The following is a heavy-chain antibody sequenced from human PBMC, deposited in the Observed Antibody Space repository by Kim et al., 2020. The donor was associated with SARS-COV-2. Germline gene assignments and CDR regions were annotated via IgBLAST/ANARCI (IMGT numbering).Heavy chain of an antibody. J-gene: IGHJ5*02. CDR2: IYYSANT. D-gene: IGHD4-17*01. CDR3: ARGLEDYGGKGWFDP. CDR1: GGSISSGGYY. Sequence: SETLSLTCTVSGGSISSGGYYWSWIRQHPGKGLELIGYIYYSANTYYNPSLKSRVTISLDTSKNRSSLNLSPLTAADTAVYYCARGLEDYGGKGWFDPWGQGTLVTVSS. V-gene: IGHV4-31*03.